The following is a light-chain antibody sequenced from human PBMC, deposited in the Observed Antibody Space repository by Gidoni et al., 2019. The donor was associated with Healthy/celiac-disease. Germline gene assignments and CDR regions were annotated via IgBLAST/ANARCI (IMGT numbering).Light chain of an antibody. CDR3: SSYAGSNNWV. V-gene: IGLV2-8*01. Sequence: QSALTQPPSAFGSPGQSVTISCTGTSSDVGRYNYVPWYQQHPGKDHELTISEVSKRPSGVPDRFSGSKSGNTASLTVSGLQAEDEADYYCSSYAGSNNWVFGGGTKLTVL. J-gene: IGLJ3*02. CDR2: EVS. CDR1: SSDVGRYNY.